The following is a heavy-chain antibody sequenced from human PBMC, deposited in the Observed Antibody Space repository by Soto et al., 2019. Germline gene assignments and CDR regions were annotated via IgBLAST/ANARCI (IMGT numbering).Heavy chain of an antibody. V-gene: IGHV5-51*01. CDR3: ARQSAAGTFYYYGMDV. D-gene: IGHD6-13*01. J-gene: IGHJ6*02. CDR1: GYIFTSYW. CDR2: IYPDDSDT. Sequence: ESLKISCKGSGYIFTSYWIGWVRQRPGKGLEWMGIIYPDDSDTRYSPSFQGQVTISAYKSISTAYLQWRRLKASDTDMYYCARQSAAGTFYYYGMDVWGQGTTLTVSS.